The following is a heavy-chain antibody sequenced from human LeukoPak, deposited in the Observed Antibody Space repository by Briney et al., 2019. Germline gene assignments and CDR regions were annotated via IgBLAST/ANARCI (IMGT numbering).Heavy chain of an antibody. Sequence: TGGSLRHSCAASGFIFSDYSMSWIRQAPGKGLEWVSYISTHSTYTHYADSVRGRFTISRDNAKNSLYLQMNSLRAEDTAVYYCATYYYASGSSDWGQGTLVTVSS. CDR2: ISTHSTYT. V-gene: IGHV3-11*03. CDR1: GFIFSDYS. CDR3: ATYYYASGSSD. D-gene: IGHD3-10*01. J-gene: IGHJ4*02.